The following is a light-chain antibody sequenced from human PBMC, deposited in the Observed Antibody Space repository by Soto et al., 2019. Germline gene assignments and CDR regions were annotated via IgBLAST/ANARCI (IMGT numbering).Light chain of an antibody. V-gene: IGKV2-28*01. Sequence: DIVMTPSPLSLPVTPGEPASISCRSSQSLLHSNGYKYLDWYLQKRGQYPQRLIHLGSTRASGVPEKFRGIGSCTEFTLKIRRVEAEDVGVYYCMQSLQRRTCGQGNKMEIK. J-gene: IGKJ1*01. CDR2: LGS. CDR1: QSLLHSNGYKY. CDR3: MQSLQRRT.